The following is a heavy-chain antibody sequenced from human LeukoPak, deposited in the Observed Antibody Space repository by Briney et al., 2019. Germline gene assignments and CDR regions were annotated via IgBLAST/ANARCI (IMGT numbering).Heavy chain of an antibody. CDR1: GFTFSNYW. J-gene: IGHJ5*01. CDR3: VRDWDHYDFDS. D-gene: IGHD3-3*01. Sequence: PGGSLRLSCAASGFTFSNYWIHWVRQVPVKGLVWVSRISPDGNYGNYADSVKGRFTISRDNAKNTVYLQMNSLRSEDTALFYCVRDWDHYDFDSWGQGTLVTVSS. CDR2: ISPDGNYG. V-gene: IGHV3-74*01.